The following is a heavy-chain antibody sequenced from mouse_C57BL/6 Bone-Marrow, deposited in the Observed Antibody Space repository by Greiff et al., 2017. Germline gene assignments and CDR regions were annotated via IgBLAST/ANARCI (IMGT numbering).Heavy chain of an antibody. CDR1: GYTFTSSW. CDR2: LYPGNSDT. V-gene: IGHV1-5*01. CDR3: TRRDYGSSSPCDY. Sequence: SGTVLARPGASVKMSCKTSGYTFTSSWMHWVKQRPGQGLEWIGALYPGNSDTSYNQKFKGKAKLTAVTSASTAYMELSSLTNEDSAVYYCTRRDYGSSSPCDYWGQGTTLTVSS. D-gene: IGHD1-1*01. J-gene: IGHJ2*01.